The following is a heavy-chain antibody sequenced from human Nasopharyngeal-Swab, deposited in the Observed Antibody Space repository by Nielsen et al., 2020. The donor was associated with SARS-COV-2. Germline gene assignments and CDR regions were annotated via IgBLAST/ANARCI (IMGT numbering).Heavy chain of an antibody. J-gene: IGHJ4*02. Sequence: GGSLTLSCAASGFIFSASAIHWVRQASGEGLGWVGRIGAKDHNYATTYGASVQGRFTISRDDSKNTAFLQMDSLKTEDTALYYCTTDFYFDYWGQGPLVTVSS. CDR2: IGAKDHNYAT. CDR3: TTDFYFDY. V-gene: IGHV3-73*01. CDR1: GFIFSASA.